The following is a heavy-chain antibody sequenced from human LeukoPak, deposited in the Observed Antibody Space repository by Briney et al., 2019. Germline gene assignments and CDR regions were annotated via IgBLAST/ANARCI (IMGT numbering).Heavy chain of an antibody. CDR2: INHSGST. Sequence: SETLSLTCAVYGGSFSNYYWTWIRQPPGKGLEWIGEINHSGSTDYNPPLKSRLTISINTSKNQFSLNLISVTAADTAVYYCARDSGTTGEVKFDPWGQGTLVTVSS. CDR1: GGSFSNYY. V-gene: IGHV4-34*01. J-gene: IGHJ5*02. CDR3: ARDSGTTGEVKFDP. D-gene: IGHD3-10*01.